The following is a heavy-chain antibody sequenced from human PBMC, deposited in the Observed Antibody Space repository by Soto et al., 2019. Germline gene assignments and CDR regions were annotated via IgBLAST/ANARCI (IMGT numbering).Heavy chain of an antibody. CDR1: GFTVSSNY. J-gene: IGHJ4*02. V-gene: IGHV3-53*02. CDR2: IYSGGST. D-gene: IGHD4-17*01. CDR3: ARVRGDPHTYYFDY. Sequence: EVQLVETGGGLIQPGGSLRLSCAASGFTVSSNYMSWVRQAPGKGLEWVSVIYSGGSTYYADSVKGRFTISRDNSKNTLYLQMNSLRAEDTAVYYCARVRGDPHTYYFDYWGQGTLVTVSS.